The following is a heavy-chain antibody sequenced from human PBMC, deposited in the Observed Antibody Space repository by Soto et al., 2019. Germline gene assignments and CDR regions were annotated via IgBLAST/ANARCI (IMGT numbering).Heavy chain of an antibody. CDR2: IIPILGIA. CDR1: GGTFSSYT. Sequence: QVQLVQSGAEVKKPGSSVKVSCKAAGGTFSSYTISWVRQAPGQGLEWLGRIIPILGIANYAQKFQGRVTITADKSTSTAYMQLSSLRSENTAVYYCARDWLFIGGSCYSRPFDSWGQGTLVTVSS. D-gene: IGHD2-15*01. CDR3: ARDWLFIGGSCYSRPFDS. V-gene: IGHV1-69*08. J-gene: IGHJ4*02.